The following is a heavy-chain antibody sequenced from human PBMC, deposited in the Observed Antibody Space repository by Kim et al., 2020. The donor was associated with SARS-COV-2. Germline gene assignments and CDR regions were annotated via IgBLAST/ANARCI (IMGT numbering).Heavy chain of an antibody. CDR2: TYYRSKWYN. D-gene: IGHD6-13*01. Sequence: SQTLSLTCAISGDSVSSNSAAWNWIRQSPSRGLEWLGRTYYRSKWYNDYAVSVKSRITINPDTSKNQFSLQLNSVTPEDTAVYYCARDVAPSRYSSSWYPMKTFDYWGQGTLVTVSS. CDR3: ARDVAPSRYSSSWYPMKTFDY. J-gene: IGHJ4*02. V-gene: IGHV6-1*01. CDR1: GDSVSSNSAA.